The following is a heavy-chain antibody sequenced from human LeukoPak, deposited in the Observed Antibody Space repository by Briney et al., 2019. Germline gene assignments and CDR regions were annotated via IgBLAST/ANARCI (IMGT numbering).Heavy chain of an antibody. D-gene: IGHD3-9*01. V-gene: IGHV3-66*01. J-gene: IGHJ4*02. Sequence: GSLRLSCAASGFTVSSNFMSWVRQAPGKGLEWVSVIYSGGSTYYADSVKGRFTISRDNSKNTLYLQMNSLRVEDTAVYYCALGLVTDYWGQGTLVTVSS. CDR2: IYSGGST. CDR3: ALGLVTDY. CDR1: GFTVSSNF.